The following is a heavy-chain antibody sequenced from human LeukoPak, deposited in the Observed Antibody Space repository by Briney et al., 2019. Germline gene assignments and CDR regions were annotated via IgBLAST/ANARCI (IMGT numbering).Heavy chain of an antibody. Sequence: GGSLRLSCAASGFTFSTYSINWVRQAPGKGLEWVSYISSDSSTIYYADSLKGRFTISRDNAKNSLSLLMNSLRAEDTAVYYCARDLSSRRYTYGTPAFTFDIWGQGTMVTVSS. D-gene: IGHD5-18*01. J-gene: IGHJ3*02. CDR1: GFTFSTYS. CDR2: ISSDSSTI. V-gene: IGHV3-48*01. CDR3: ARDLSSRRYTYGTPAFTFDI.